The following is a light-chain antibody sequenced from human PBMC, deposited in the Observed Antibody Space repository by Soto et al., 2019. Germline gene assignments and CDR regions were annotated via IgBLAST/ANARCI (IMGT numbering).Light chain of an antibody. CDR1: SSDVDNYNN. V-gene: IGLV2-11*01. CDR2: DVN. J-gene: IGLJ1*01. Sequence: QSVLTQPRSVSGSPGQSVTISCTRTSSDVDNYNNVSWYQQHPGKAPKLLIYDVNKRPSGVPYRFSGSKSGNTASLTISGLQAGDEADYFCCSYAGTYTRVFGTGT. CDR3: CSYAGTYTRV.